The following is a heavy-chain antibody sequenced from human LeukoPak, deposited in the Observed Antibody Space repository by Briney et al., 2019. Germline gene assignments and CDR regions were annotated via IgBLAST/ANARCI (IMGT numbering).Heavy chain of an antibody. J-gene: IGHJ4*02. CDR3: AREHKTFDY. CDR2: IRPDGGEQ. CDR1: GFTFSSYW. V-gene: IGHV3-7*03. Sequence: GGSLRLSCAASGFTFSSYWMSWVRQAPGKGLEWVANIRPDGGEQFYVDSVKGRFTISRDNADNSLYLQLTSLRPEDTAVYYCAREHKTFDYWGQGILVTVSS.